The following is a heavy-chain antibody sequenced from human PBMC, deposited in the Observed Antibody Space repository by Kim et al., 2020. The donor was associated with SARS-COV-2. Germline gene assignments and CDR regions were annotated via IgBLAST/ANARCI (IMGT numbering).Heavy chain of an antibody. Sequence: SQTLSLTCAISGDSVSSNSATWDWIRQSPSXXLXXLXRTYYRSKWFDDDAVSVXSRIIIKSDTSKNQLSRQLNSXTXXXTAVYYCARLVGTSWFDYWGQGILV. CDR1: GDSVSSNSAT. D-gene: IGHD6-13*01. J-gene: IGHJ4*02. CDR3: ARLVGTSWFDY. CDR2: TYYRSKWFD. V-gene: IGHV6-1*01.